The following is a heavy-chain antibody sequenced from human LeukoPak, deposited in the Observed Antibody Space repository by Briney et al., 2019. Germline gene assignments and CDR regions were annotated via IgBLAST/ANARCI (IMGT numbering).Heavy chain of an antibody. CDR3: AKDQIAAHYYYYYYGMDV. CDR1: GFTFSSYA. D-gene: IGHD6-13*01. CDR2: ISYDGSNK. Sequence: GGSLRLSCAASGFTFSSYAMHWARQAPGKGLEWVATISYDGSNKYYADSVKGRFTISRDNSKNTLYLQMNSLRAEDTAVYYCAKDQIAAHYYYYYYGMDVWGQGTTVTVSS. J-gene: IGHJ6*02. V-gene: IGHV3-30*04.